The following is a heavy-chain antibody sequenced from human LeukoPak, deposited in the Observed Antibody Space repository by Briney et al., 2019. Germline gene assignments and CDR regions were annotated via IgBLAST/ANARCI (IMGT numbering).Heavy chain of an antibody. CDR1: GFTFSSYA. D-gene: IGHD5-18*01. J-gene: IGHJ4*02. CDR2: IKSKTDGGTT. CDR3: TASWIQLWPAGYDY. Sequence: GGSLRLSCAAPGFTFSSYAMSWVRQAPGKGLEWVGRIKSKTDGGTTDYAAPVKGRFTISRDDSKNTLYLQMNSLKTEDTAVYYCTASWIQLWPAGYDYWGQGTLVTVSS. V-gene: IGHV3-15*01.